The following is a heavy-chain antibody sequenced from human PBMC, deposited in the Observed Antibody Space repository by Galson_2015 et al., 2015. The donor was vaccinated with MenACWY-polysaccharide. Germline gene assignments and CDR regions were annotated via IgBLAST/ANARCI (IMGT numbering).Heavy chain of an antibody. V-gene: IGHV3-33*01. D-gene: IGHD4-11*01. CDR3: ARAVHYNDYLGYYFDY. J-gene: IGHJ4*01. Sequence: SLRLSCAASDFTFSAHGMHWVRQAPGKGLEWVAAIWYDGGKRYYADAVEGRFAVSRDNSQSTLYLQMDSLGVEDTAMYYCARAVHYNDYLGYYFDYWGQGTLVTVSS. CDR1: DFTFSAHG. CDR2: IWYDGGKR.